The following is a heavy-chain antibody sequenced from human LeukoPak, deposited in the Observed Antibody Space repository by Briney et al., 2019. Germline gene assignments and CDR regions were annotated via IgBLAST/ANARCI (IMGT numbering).Heavy chain of an antibody. D-gene: IGHD6-19*01. V-gene: IGHV3-23*01. Sequence: PGGSLRLSCAASGFTFNNYAMSWVRQAPGKGLEWVSTISGSGGSTYYADSVKGRFTISRDNSKNTLFLKMNSLSPEDTAIYYCAKDGQWRKFPFDYWGQGALVTVSS. CDR3: AKDGQWRKFPFDY. CDR2: ISGSGGST. J-gene: IGHJ4*02. CDR1: GFTFNNYA.